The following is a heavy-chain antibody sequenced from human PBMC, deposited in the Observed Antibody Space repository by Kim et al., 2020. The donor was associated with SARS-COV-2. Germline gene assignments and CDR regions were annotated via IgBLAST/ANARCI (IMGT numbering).Heavy chain of an antibody. D-gene: IGHD6-19*01. V-gene: IGHV4-4*07. Sequence: NPSRESRVTTSVDTSRNQFCLRLSAVTAADTAVYYCARGYSSGWYYPFDYWGQGTLVTVSS. J-gene: IGHJ4*02. CDR3: ARGYSSGWYYPFDY.